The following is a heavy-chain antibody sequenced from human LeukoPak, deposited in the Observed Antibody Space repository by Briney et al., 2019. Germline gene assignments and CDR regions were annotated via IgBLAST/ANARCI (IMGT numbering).Heavy chain of an antibody. CDR2: FRGSGVET. CDR3: VQDLWYGEYEY. CDR1: GFSFNIYG. J-gene: IGHJ4*02. D-gene: IGHD3-10*01. V-gene: IGHV3-23*01. Sequence: GGSLRLSCSSSGFSFNIYGMGSVRPAPGKGLEWVSGFRGSGVETSYADAEKGRFTNSRDNSKNTHYLQMNSLRGEDTATYYCVQDLWYGEYEYWGQGTLVTVSS.